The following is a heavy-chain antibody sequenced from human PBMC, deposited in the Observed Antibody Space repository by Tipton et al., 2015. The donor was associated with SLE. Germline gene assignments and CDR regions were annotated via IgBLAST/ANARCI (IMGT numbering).Heavy chain of an antibody. V-gene: IGHV3-23*01. CDR3: AKEGKGMGSGGSLRIPPVDY. J-gene: IGHJ4*02. D-gene: IGHD2-15*01. Sequence: SLRLSCAASGFTFSSYAMSWVRQAPGKGLEWVSAISGSGGSTYYADSVKGRFTISRDNSKNTLYLQMNSLRAEDTAVYYCAKEGKGMGSGGSLRIPPVDYWGQGTLVTVSS. CDR2: ISGSGGST. CDR1: GFTFSSYA.